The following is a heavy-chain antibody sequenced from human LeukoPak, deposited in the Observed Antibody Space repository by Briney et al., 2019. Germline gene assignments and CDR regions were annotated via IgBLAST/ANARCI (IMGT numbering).Heavy chain of an antibody. D-gene: IGHD6-13*01. CDR3: AKDRSSGAAAGYYYYYYAMDV. J-gene: IGHJ6*02. V-gene: IGHV3-9*01. CDR1: GFAFDDYA. CDR2: ISWNSGTT. Sequence: GRSLRLSCAASGFAFDDYAMHWVRQAPGKGLEWVSGISWNSGTTDYADSVKGRFTISRDNAKNSLYLQMNSLRAEDTALYYCAKDRSSGAAAGYYYYYYAMDVWGQGTTVTVSS.